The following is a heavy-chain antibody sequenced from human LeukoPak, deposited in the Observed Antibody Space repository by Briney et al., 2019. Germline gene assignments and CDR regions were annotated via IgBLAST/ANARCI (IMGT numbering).Heavy chain of an antibody. Sequence: GESLKISCKGSGYSFTGYWIGWVRQMPGKGLEWMGIIYPGDSDTRYSPSFQGQVTISADKSIITAYLQWSSLEASDTAMYYCARYMRGHGEMKGRYYFDFWGQGTLVTVSS. V-gene: IGHV5-51*01. J-gene: IGHJ4*02. CDR2: IYPGDSDT. D-gene: IGHD3-10*01. CDR1: GYSFTGYW. CDR3: ARYMRGHGEMKGRYYFDF.